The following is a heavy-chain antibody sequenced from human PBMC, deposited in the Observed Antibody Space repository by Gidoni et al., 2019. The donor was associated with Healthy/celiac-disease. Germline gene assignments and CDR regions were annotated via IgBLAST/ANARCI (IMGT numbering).Heavy chain of an antibody. V-gene: IGHV3-53*01. CDR3: ARARSEYYYGMDV. Sequence: EVQLVESGGGLIQPGGSLRLSCAASGFTVSSNYMSWVRQAPGKGLEWVSVIYSGGSTYYADSVKGRFTISRDNSKNTLYLQMNSLRAEDTAVYYCARARSEYYYGMDVWGQGTTVTVSS. CDR2: IYSGGST. CDR1: GFTVSSNY. J-gene: IGHJ6*02.